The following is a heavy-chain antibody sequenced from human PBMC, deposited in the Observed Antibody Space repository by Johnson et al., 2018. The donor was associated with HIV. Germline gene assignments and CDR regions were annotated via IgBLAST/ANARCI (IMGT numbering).Heavy chain of an antibody. Sequence: VQLVESGGGLVAPGGSLRLSCAASGFSFRNAWMSWVRQAPGKGLEWVGRVKNKADGGTIDYAAFVKGRFIISRDDSKNTLYLQMNSLKTEDTAVYYCTTARNRLWSSSSWDSGGAFDIWGQGTMVTVSS. CDR3: TTARNRLWSSSSWDSGGAFDI. D-gene: IGHD6-13*01. J-gene: IGHJ3*02. CDR1: GFSFRNAW. V-gene: IGHV3-15*01. CDR2: VKNKADGGTI.